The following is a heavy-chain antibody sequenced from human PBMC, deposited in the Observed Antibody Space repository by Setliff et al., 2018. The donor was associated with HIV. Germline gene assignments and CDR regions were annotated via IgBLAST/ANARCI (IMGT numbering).Heavy chain of an antibody. CDR1: GGSISTGSYY. D-gene: IGHD6-19*01. J-gene: IGHJ4*02. Sequence: SETLSLTCTVSGGSISTGSYYWSWIRQPAGKGLEWIGRMYTTGSTKYNPSLESRVTMSLDTSKNHFSLELSSVTAADTAVYYCAREPGSGWYYFDNWGQGTLVTVS. V-gene: IGHV4-61*02. CDR3: AREPGSGWYYFDN. CDR2: MYTTGST.